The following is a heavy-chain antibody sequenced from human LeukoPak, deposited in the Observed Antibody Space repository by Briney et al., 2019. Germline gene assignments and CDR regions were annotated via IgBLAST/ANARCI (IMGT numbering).Heavy chain of an antibody. Sequence: PSETLSLTCTVSGGSISSYYWSWIRQPPGKGLEWIGYIYYSGSTNYNPSLKSRVTISVDTSKNQFSLKLSSVTAADTAVYYCARAPGYYDSSGQEYFDYWGQGTLVTVSS. J-gene: IGHJ4*02. CDR3: ARAPGYYDSSGQEYFDY. D-gene: IGHD3-22*01. CDR1: GGSISSYY. V-gene: IGHV4-59*01. CDR2: IYYSGST.